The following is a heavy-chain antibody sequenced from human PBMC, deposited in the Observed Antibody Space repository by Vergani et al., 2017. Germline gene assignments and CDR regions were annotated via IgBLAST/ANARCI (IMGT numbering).Heavy chain of an antibody. D-gene: IGHD7-27*01. CDR1: GGTFSSYA. Sequence: QVQLVQSGAEVKKPGSSVKVSCKASGGTFSSYAISWVRQAPGQGLEWMGRIIPILGIANYAQKFQGRVTITADKSTGTAYMELSSLRSEDTAVYYCAIVPRGWGSACYYYGMDLWGQGTTVTVSS. CDR2: IIPILGIA. CDR3: AIVPRGWGSACYYYGMDL. J-gene: IGHJ6*02. V-gene: IGHV1-69*04.